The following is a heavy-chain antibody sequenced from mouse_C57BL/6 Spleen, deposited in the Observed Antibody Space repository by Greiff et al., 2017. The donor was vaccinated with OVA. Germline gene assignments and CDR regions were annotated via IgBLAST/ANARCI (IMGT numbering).Heavy chain of an antibody. CDR3: AREETTDWYFDV. V-gene: IGHV1-80*01. D-gene: IGHD1-1*01. Sequence: QVQLQQSGAELVKPGASVKISCKASGYAFSSYWMNWVKQRPGKGLEWIGQIYPGDGDTNYNGKFKGKATLTADKSSSTAYMQLSSLTSEDSAVYFCAREETTDWYFDVWGTGTTVTVSS. J-gene: IGHJ1*03. CDR2: IYPGDGDT. CDR1: GYAFSSYW.